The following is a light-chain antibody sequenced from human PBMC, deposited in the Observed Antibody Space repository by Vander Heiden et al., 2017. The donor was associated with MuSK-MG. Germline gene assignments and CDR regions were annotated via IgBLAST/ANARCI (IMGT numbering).Light chain of an antibody. CDR3: QSYDSSLSGSRI. Sequence: QSVLTQPPSVSGAPGQRVTISCTGTSSNLGAGYHVHWYQHLPGAAPNLLIYGNTNRPSGVPDRFSGSKSGTSASLSITGLQAEDEADYYCQSYDSSLSGSRIFGGGTRLTVL. V-gene: IGLV1-40*01. CDR1: SSNLGAGYH. CDR2: GNT. J-gene: IGLJ2*01.